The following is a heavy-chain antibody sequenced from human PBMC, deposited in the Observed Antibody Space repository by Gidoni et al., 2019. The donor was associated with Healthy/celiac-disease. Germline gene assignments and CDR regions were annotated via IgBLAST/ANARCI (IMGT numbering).Heavy chain of an antibody. V-gene: IGHV3-33*01. CDR2: IWYDGSNT. J-gene: IGHJ4*02. CDR3: ARDLFAYAVGWYGGDFDY. CDR1: GFTFSSYG. Sequence: QVQLVESGGGVVQPGRSLRLSCAASGFTFSSYGMHWVRQAPGKGLEWVAVIWYDGSNTYYADSLKGRFTISRDNSTNTLYLQMNSLRAEDTAVYYCARDLFAYAVGWYGGDFDYWGQGTLVTVSS. D-gene: IGHD6-19*01.